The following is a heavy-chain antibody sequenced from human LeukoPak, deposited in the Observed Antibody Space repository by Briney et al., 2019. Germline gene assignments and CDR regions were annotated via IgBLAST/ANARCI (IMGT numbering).Heavy chain of an antibody. J-gene: IGHJ4*02. CDR1: GASISSSGCN. D-gene: IGHD3-10*01. CDR3: GRQTYGSGIY. V-gene: IGHV4-39*01. CDR2: ISYSGST. Sequence: SETLSLTCTVSGASISSSGCNWGWIRQPPGKGLEWIGSISYSGSTYNNTSLKSRVTISRDTTKNMFSLKLSSVTAADTAVYYCGRQTYGSGIYWGQGTLVTVSS.